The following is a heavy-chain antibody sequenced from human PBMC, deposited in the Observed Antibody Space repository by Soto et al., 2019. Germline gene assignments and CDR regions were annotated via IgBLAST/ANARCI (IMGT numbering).Heavy chain of an antibody. V-gene: IGHV1-46*01. CDR3: AREHHDFWSGPNWFDP. Sequence: GASVKVSCKASGYTFTSYYMHWVRQAPGQGLEWMGIINPSGGSTSYAQKFQGRVTMTRDTSTSTVYMELSSVTAADTAVYYCAREHHDFWSGPNWFDPWGQGTLVTVSS. CDR2: INPSGGST. D-gene: IGHD3-3*01. J-gene: IGHJ5*02. CDR1: GYTFTSYY.